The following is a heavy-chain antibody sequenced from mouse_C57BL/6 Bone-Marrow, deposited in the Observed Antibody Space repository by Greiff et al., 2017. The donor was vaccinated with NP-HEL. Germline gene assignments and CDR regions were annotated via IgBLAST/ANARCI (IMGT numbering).Heavy chain of an antibody. J-gene: IGHJ3*01. CDR3: ARTYYYGSSGFAY. CDR1: GYSFTDYN. D-gene: IGHD1-1*01. CDR2: INPNYGTT. Sequence: VQLKQSGPELVKPGASVKISCKASGYSFTDYNMNWVKQSNGKSLEWIGVINPNYGTTSYNQKLKGKATLTVDQSSSTAYMQLNSLTSEDSAVYYCARTYYYGSSGFAYWGQGTLVTVSA. V-gene: IGHV1-39*01.